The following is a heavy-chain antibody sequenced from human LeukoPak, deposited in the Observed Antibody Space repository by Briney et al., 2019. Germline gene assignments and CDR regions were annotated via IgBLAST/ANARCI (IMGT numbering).Heavy chain of an antibody. CDR3: ARVTREGGH. D-gene: IGHD1-26*01. CDR2: INPNSGGT. Sequence: ASVKVSCKASGYTFTSYAMNWVRQAPGQGLEWMGWINPNSGGTNYAQKFQGRVTMTRDTSISTAYMELSRLRSDDTAVYYCARVTREGGHWGQGTLVTVSS. CDR1: GYTFTSYA. V-gene: IGHV1-2*02. J-gene: IGHJ4*02.